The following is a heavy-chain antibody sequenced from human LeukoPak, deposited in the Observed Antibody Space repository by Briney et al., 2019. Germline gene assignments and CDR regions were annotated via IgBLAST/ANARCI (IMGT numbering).Heavy chain of an antibody. J-gene: IGHJ2*01. Sequence: TLSLTCTVSGGSISSGDYYWSWIRQPPGKGLEWIWYIYYSGSTYYNPSLKSRVTISVDTSKNQFSLKLSSVTAADTAVYYCARRLFHWYFDLWGRGTLVTVSS. V-gene: IGHV4-30-4*08. CDR3: ARRLFHWYFDL. CDR1: GGSISSGDYY. CDR2: IYYSGST.